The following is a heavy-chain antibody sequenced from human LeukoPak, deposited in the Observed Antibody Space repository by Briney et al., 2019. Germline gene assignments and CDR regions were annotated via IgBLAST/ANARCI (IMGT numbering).Heavy chain of an antibody. J-gene: IGHJ4*02. CDR1: GFTVSSNY. Sequence: PEGSLRLSCAASGFTVSSNYMSWVRQAPGKGLEWVSSISSSSSYIYYADSVKGRFAISRDNAKNSLYLQMNSLRAEDTAVYYCARGVGRSSWTFGYWGQGTLVTVSS. CDR2: ISSSSSYI. V-gene: IGHV3-21*01. D-gene: IGHD6-13*01. CDR3: ARGVGRSSWTFGY.